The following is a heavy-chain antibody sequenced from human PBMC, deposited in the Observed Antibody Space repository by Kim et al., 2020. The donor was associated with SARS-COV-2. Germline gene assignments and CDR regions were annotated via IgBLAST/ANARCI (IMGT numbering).Heavy chain of an antibody. J-gene: IGHJ4*02. D-gene: IGHD3-10*01. CDR2: IYHSGST. Sequence: SETLSLTCAVSGGSIRSSNWWSWVRQPPGKGLEWIGEIYHSGSTNYNPSLKSRVTISVDKSKNQFSLKLSSVTAADTAVYYCARRGDGSGSYYNVSWGQGTLVTVSS. V-gene: IGHV4-4*02. CDR1: GGSIRSSNW. CDR3: ARRGDGSGSYYNVS.